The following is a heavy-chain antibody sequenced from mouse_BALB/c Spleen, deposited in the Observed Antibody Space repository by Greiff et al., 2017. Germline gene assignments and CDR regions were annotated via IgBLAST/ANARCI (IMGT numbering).Heavy chain of an antibody. CDR3: ARDDAYRGYWYFDV. CDR1: GFTFSSYG. Sequence: EVQRVESGGDLVKPGGSLKLSCAASGFTFSSYGMSWVRQTPDKRLEWVATISSGGSYTYYPDSVKGRFTISRDNAKNTLYLQMSSLKSEDTAMYYCARDDAYRGYWYFDVWGAGTTVTGSS. CDR2: ISSGGSYT. J-gene: IGHJ1*01. D-gene: IGHD2-3*01. V-gene: IGHV5-6*01.